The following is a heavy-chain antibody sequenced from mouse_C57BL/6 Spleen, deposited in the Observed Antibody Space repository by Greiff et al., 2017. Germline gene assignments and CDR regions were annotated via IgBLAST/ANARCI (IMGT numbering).Heavy chain of an antibody. CDR1: GYTFTSYW. V-gene: IGHV1-55*01. Sequence: QVQLQQPGAELVKPGASVKMSCKASGYTFTSYWITWVKQRPGQGLEWIGDFYPGSGSTNYNEKFKSKAPLTVDTSSSTAYMQLSSLTSEDSAVYYCARDYYGSSPSYYFDYWGQGTTLTVSS. J-gene: IGHJ2*01. CDR2: FYPGSGST. CDR3: ARDYYGSSPSYYFDY. D-gene: IGHD1-1*01.